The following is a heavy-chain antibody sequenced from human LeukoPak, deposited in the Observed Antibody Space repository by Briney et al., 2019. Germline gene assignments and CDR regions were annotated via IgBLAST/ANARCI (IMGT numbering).Heavy chain of an antibody. CDR3: AKDLTVDTAMALLFDY. Sequence: AGGSLRLSCAASGFTFSSYAMPWVRQAPGKGLEWVAVISNDGSSAYYAGSVKGRFTISRDNSKNTLYLHMNSLRAEDTAVYYCAKDLTVDTAMALLFDYWGQGTLVTVSS. CDR1: GFTFSSYA. V-gene: IGHV3-30-3*01. D-gene: IGHD5-18*01. CDR2: ISNDGSSA. J-gene: IGHJ4*02.